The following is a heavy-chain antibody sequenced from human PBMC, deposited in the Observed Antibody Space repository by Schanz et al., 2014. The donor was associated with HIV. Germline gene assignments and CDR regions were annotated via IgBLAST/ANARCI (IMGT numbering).Heavy chain of an antibody. CDR3: ARAAFSSEYYYGMDV. CDR1: GDTFRRYS. J-gene: IGHJ6*02. D-gene: IGHD3-3*02. V-gene: IGHV1-69*06. Sequence: QVQLVQSGAEVKKPGSSVKVSCKASGDTFRRYSIHWVRQGPGQGLEWMGGIIPMFGTTKYPQRLQGRVTIIADKSTTTAYMELSSLRSADTAVYFCARAAFSSEYYYGMDVWGQGTTVTVSS. CDR2: IIPMFGTT.